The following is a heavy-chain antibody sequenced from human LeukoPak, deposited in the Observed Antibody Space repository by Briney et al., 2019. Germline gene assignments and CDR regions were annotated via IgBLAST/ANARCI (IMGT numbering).Heavy chain of an antibody. D-gene: IGHD1-26*01. J-gene: IGHJ4*02. CDR2: MYISGST. CDR1: GVSVTNYY. Sequence: SETLSLTCTVSGVSVTNYYWAWIRQPAGKGLEWIGRMYISGSTNYNPSLKSRVAISIDKTKNEFSLRLRSVTAADTAVYYCARDYLVGAPLDSWGQGTLVTVSP. CDR3: ARDYLVGAPLDS. V-gene: IGHV4-4*07.